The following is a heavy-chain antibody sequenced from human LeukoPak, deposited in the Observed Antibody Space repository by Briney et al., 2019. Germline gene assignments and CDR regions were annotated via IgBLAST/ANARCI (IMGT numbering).Heavy chain of an antibody. CDR1: GFTFSGSG. Sequence: GGSLRLSCAASGFTFSGSGMHWVRQAPGKGLEWVAFIRYHGSDKYYADSVKGRFTISRDNSKSTLSLQMNSLRAEDTAIYYCATYRQVLLPFESWGQGTLVTVSS. CDR3: ATYRQVLLPFES. D-gene: IGHD2-8*02. V-gene: IGHV3-30*02. J-gene: IGHJ4*02. CDR2: IRYHGSDK.